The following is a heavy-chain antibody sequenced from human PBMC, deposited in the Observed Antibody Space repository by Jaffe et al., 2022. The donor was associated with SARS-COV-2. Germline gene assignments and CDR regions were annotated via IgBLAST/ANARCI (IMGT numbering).Heavy chain of an antibody. CDR2: IHPSDGTT. J-gene: IGHJ6*02. CDR3: AREPPTPSNNLYCYGMDV. Sequence: QVQLVQSGAEVKKPGASVKVSCKTSGYTFTSYFIHWVRQAPGQGLEWVGMIHPSDGTTIYPQKFQGRVTVTTDTSASTVYMEVSSLRSEDTAMYYCAREPPTPSNNLYCYGMDVWGQGTTVTVSS. CDR1: GYTFTSYF. V-gene: IGHV1-46*01. D-gene: IGHD1-20*01.